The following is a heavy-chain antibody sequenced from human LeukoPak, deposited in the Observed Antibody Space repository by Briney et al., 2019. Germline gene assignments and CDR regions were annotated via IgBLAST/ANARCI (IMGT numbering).Heavy chain of an antibody. V-gene: IGHV3-13*01. CDR2: IGTAGDT. Sequence: GSLRPSCAASGFTFSSYDMHWVRQATGKGLEWVSAIGTAGDTYYPGSVKGRFTISRDNAKNSLYLQMNSLRAEDTAVYYCAREGLRRGYDAFDIWGQGTMVTVSS. CDR1: GFTFSSYD. CDR3: AREGLRRGYDAFDI. D-gene: IGHD3-3*01. J-gene: IGHJ3*02.